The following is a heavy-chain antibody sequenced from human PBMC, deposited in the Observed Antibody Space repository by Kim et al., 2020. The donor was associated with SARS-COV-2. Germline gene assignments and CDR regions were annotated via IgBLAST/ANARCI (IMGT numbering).Heavy chain of an antibody. CDR2: IYPGDSDI. J-gene: IGHJ4*02. CDR1: GYTFTSYW. V-gene: IGHV5-51*01. Sequence: GESLKISCKGSGYTFTSYWIGWVRQKPGKGLEWVGIIYPGDSDIRYGPSFQGRVSISADKSTNTAYLQWSSLKASDTAIYYCFRRPDYYDTSGFDYWGQGIQVTVSS. D-gene: IGHD3-22*01. CDR3: FRRPDYYDTSGFDY.